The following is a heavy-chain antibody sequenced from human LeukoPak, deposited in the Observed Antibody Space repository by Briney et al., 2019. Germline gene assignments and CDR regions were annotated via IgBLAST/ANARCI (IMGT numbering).Heavy chain of an antibody. Sequence: GGSLRLSCVASGFPFSNHGMHWVRQAPGKGLEWVASIWDDGSEKYYADTVKGRFTISRDNSKNTLYLQMNSLRADDTAVYFCAKVTTGIAAAGIDCWGQGTLVIVSS. J-gene: IGHJ4*02. CDR3: AKVTTGIAAAGIDC. D-gene: IGHD6-13*01. V-gene: IGHV3-33*06. CDR1: GFPFSNHG. CDR2: IWDDGSEK.